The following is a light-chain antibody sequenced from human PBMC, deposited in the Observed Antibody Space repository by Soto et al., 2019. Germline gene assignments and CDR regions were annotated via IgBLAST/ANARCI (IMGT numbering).Light chain of an antibody. V-gene: IGKV1-12*02. CDR1: QIIGTW. J-gene: IGKJ3*01. CDR3: QQANSFPFT. Sequence: DIQMTQSPSSVSASIGDRVTTTCRASQIIGTWLAWYQQKPGKAPTLLIYGASTLQSGVPSRFSGSGSGTDFTLTITNLQAEDSAIYYCQQANSFPFTFGPGTKVDIK. CDR2: GAS.